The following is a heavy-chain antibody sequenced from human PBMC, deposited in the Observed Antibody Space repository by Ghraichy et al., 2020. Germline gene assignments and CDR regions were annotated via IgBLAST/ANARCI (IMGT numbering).Heavy chain of an antibody. D-gene: IGHD3-16*01. CDR1: GGSISSSSYY. Sequence: GSLRLSCTVSGGSISSSSYYWGWIRQPPGKGLEWIGSIYYSGSTYYNPSLKSRVTISVDTSKNQFSLKLSSVTAADTAVYYCAIYVEGWYFDLWGRGTLVTVSS. V-gene: IGHV4-39*01. J-gene: IGHJ2*01. CDR3: AIYVEGWYFDL. CDR2: IYYSGST.